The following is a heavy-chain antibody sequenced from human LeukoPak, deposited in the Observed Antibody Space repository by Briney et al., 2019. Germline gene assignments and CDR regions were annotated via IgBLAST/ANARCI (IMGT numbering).Heavy chain of an antibody. D-gene: IGHD4-11*01. V-gene: IGHV4-59*08. Sequence: SETLSLTCTVSGGSISTYYWSWIRQPPGKGLEWIGYIYYSGYTNYNPSLKSRVTISLDTSKNQFSLKLSSVTAADTAVYYCARSYSNAGYYFYGMDVWGQGTTVTVSS. J-gene: IGHJ6*02. CDR1: GGSISTYY. CDR3: ARSYSNAGYYFYGMDV. CDR2: IYYSGYT.